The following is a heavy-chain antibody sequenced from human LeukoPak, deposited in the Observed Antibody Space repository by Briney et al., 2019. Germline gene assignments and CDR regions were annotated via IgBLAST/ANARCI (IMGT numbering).Heavy chain of an antibody. CDR1: DGPIRSHY. Sequence: SETLSLTCTVSDGPIRSHYWTWIRQSPLKGLEWIGDISNSGSTKYNPSLKSRVTISIDTSKSQFSLRLTSVTAADTAVYYCGRDALVGYFSYYYIDVWGKGTTVTASS. CDR2: ISNSGST. CDR3: GRDALVGYFSYYYIDV. J-gene: IGHJ6*03. D-gene: IGHD2-15*01. V-gene: IGHV4-59*11.